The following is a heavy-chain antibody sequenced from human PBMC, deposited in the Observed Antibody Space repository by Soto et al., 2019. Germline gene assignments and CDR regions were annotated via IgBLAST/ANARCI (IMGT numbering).Heavy chain of an antibody. CDR1: GYIFTGYH. V-gene: IGHV1-2*02. CDR2: INPNSGDT. CDR3: ARDARGTRGFDEMDI. D-gene: IGHD3-9*01. J-gene: IGHJ6*02. Sequence: ASVKVSCKASGYIFTGYHIHWVRQAPGRGLEWIGWINPNSGDTEYAQIFQGRGTMTRDTALNLVYMEMSGLMSDDTAVYYCARDARGTRGFDEMDIWGQGTTVTVSS.